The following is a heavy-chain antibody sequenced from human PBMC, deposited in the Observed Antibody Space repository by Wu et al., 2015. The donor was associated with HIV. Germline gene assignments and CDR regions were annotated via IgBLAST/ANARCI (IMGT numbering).Heavy chain of an antibody. CDR3: ARPRRGKWELLGGDAFDI. J-gene: IGHJ3*02. CDR1: GYTFTGYY. D-gene: IGHD1-26*01. CDR2: INPNSGGT. Sequence: QVQLVQSGAEVKKPGASVKVSCKASGYTFTGYYMHWVRQAPGQGLEWMGWINPNSGGTNYAQKFQGRATMTRDTSISTAYMELSRLRSDDTAVYYCARPRRGKWELLGGDAFDIWGQGDNGHRLF. V-gene: IGHV1-2*02.